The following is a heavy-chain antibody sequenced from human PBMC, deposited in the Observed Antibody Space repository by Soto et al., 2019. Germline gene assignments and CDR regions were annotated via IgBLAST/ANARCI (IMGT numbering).Heavy chain of an antibody. CDR1: GFTFSSYW. Sequence: EVQLVESGGGLVQPGGSLRLSCAASGFTFSSYWMHWVRQAPGKGLVWVSRINRDESSTSYAGSVKGRFTISRDNAKNTLHLQMNSLRAEDTAVYYCAVAVAGPTAIGYWGQGTLVTVSS. J-gene: IGHJ4*02. CDR2: INRDESST. D-gene: IGHD6-19*01. CDR3: AVAVAGPTAIGY. V-gene: IGHV3-74*01.